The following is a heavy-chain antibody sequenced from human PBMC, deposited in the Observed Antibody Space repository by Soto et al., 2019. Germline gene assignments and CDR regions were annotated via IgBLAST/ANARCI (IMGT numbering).Heavy chain of an antibody. V-gene: IGHV3-33*01. CDR1: GFIFSDYG. Sequence: GGSLRLSCAASGFIFSDYGMHWVRQAPGKGLEWVAVIWYNENIKYYPDSVKGRFTISRDNSKSTLYLQINSLRAEDTAVYYCATEAAGTSFDYWGQGTQVTVSS. CDR2: IWYNENIK. CDR3: ATEAAGTSFDY. D-gene: IGHD1-1*01. J-gene: IGHJ4*02.